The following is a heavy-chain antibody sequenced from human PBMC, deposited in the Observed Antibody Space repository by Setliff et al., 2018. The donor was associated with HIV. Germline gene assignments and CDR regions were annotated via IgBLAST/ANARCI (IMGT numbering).Heavy chain of an antibody. J-gene: IGHJ3*02. CDR1: GFTFNNYG. D-gene: IGHD1-26*01. Sequence: GGSLRLSCAASGFTFNNYGMHWVRQAPGKGLEWVAFIRYDAATKYYADSVKGRFTISRDNSKNTLYLQMNSLKSDDTALYYCTTLVGANPYHDALDIWGQGTMVTVSS. CDR2: IRYDAATK. CDR3: TTLVGANPYHDALDI. V-gene: IGHV3-30*02.